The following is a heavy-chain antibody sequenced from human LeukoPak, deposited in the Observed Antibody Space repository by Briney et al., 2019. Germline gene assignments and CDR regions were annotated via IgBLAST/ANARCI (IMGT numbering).Heavy chain of an antibody. V-gene: IGHV3-7*01. CDR1: GFTFSNYW. CDR2: IKQDGSDK. Sequence: GGSLRLSCAASGFTFSNYWMTWVRQAPGKGLQWVANIKQDGSDKYYVDPVKGRFTISRDNAKNSLYLQMNSLRAEDTAVYYCTRDPEHGGDYIPGFDYWGQGTLVTVSS. J-gene: IGHJ4*02. CDR3: TRDPEHGGDYIPGFDY. D-gene: IGHD4-17*01.